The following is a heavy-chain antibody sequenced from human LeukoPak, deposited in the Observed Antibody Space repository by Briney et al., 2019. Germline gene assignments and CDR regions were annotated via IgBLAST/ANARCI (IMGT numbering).Heavy chain of an antibody. CDR2: INHSGST. Sequence: PSETLSLTCAVYGGSFSGYYWSWIRQPPGKGLEWIGEINHSGSTNYNPSLKSRVTISVDTSKNQFSLKLSSVTAADTAVYYCARGGPGYSPYQHWGQGTLVTVSS. D-gene: IGHD6-13*01. CDR1: GGSFSGYY. J-gene: IGHJ1*01. CDR3: ARGGPGYSPYQH. V-gene: IGHV4-34*01.